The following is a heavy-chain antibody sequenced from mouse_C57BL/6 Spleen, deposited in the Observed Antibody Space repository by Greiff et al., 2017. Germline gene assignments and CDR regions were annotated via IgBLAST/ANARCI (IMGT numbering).Heavy chain of an antibody. CDR1: GYAFSSSW. CDR3: GRKGLRLGSYALVE. Sequence: QVQLQQSGPELVKPGASVKISCKASGYAFSSSWMNWVKQRPGKGLEWIGRIYPGDGDTNYNGKFKGKATLTADKSSSPTYMQLSSRTSEDSAVYFCGRKGLRLGSYALVEWGQGASVTVS. V-gene: IGHV1-82*01. D-gene: IGHD2-4*01. J-gene: IGHJ4*01. CDR2: IYPGDGDT.